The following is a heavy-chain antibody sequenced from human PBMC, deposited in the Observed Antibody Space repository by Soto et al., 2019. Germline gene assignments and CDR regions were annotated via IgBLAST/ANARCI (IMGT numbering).Heavy chain of an antibody. V-gene: IGHV4-61*08. CDR2: IDSNGGT. D-gene: IGHD3-10*01. J-gene: IGHJ6*02. CDR3: VRQGFGRLHGLVDV. Sequence: PSETLSLTCSVSGASISSGDYYWSWIRQHPGRRLEWIGYIDSNGGTSYNPSLQSRVTISIDTSTKQFSLKLSSVTAADTAVYYCVRQGFGRLHGLVDVWGQGTTVTVSS. CDR1: GASISSGDYY.